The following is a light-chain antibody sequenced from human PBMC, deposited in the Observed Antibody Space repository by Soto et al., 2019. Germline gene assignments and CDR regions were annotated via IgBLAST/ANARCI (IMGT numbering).Light chain of an antibody. CDR2: DAS. CDR1: ESVNNY. V-gene: IGKV3-11*01. J-gene: IGKJ2*01. Sequence: EVVLTQSPATLSLSPGERATLSCRASESVNNYLAWYRQKPGQAPRLLIYDASNRATGIPARFSGSGSGTDFTLTISSLEPEDFATYYCQQSYSTPYTFGQGTKLEIK. CDR3: QQSYSTPYT.